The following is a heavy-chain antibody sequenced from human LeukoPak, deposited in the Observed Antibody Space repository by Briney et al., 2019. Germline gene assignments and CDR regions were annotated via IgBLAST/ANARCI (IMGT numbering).Heavy chain of an antibody. CDR3: ARARTHYYDSSGLH. CDR2: ISGSGSTI. Sequence: GGSLRLSCEASGFTFSDYYMSWVRQAPGNGRGWDSYISGSGSTIYCTDSVKGRFTISRDNAKHSLYLQMNSLKAEDTAVYYCARARTHYYDSSGLHWGQGTLVTVSS. CDR1: GFTFSDYY. J-gene: IGHJ4*02. D-gene: IGHD3-22*01. V-gene: IGHV3-11*01.